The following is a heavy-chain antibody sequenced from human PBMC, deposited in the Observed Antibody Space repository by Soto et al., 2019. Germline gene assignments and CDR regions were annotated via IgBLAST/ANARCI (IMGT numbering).Heavy chain of an antibody. CDR1: GFTLNTYT. V-gene: IGHV3-21*01. CDR2: ITSSSGHI. J-gene: IGHJ6*02. D-gene: IGHD3-10*01. Sequence: GSLRPSCADSGFTLNTYTMNSVCHASGKGLEWVSSITSSSGHIYYADSVKGRFTISRDNARNSLYLQMNSLRAEDTAVYYCVRERGLSSFYGMDVWGQGTTVTVSS. CDR3: VRERGLSSFYGMDV.